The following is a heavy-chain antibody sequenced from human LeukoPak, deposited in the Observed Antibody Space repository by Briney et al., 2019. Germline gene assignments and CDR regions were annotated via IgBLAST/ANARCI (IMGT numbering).Heavy chain of an antibody. CDR1: GFTFDDYA. V-gene: IGHV3-9*01. D-gene: IGHD6-13*01. CDR3: AKDSSSWYSFPLT. Sequence: GRSLRLSCAASGFTFDDYAMHWVRQAPGKGLEWVSGISWNSGSIGYADSVKGRFTISRDNAKNSLYLQMNSPRAEDTALYYCAKDSSSWYSFPLTWGQGTLVTVSS. CDR2: ISWNSGSI. J-gene: IGHJ5*02.